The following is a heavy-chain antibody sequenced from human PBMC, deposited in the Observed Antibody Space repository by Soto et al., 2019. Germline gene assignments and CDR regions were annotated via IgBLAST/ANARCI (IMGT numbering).Heavy chain of an antibody. CDR3: ARHSTCSSTSCYHWALGWFDP. CDR2: IYYSGST. Sequence: SETQSHTYSVSDGSSSDRYCHRICTHQPPGKGLEWIGYIYYSGSTYYNPSLKSRVTISVDTSKNQFSLKLSSVTAADTAVYYCARHSTCSSTSCYHWALGWFDPWGQGTLVTVSS. V-gene: IGHV4-30-4*01. D-gene: IGHD2-2*01. J-gene: IGHJ5*02. CDR1: DGSSSDRYCH.